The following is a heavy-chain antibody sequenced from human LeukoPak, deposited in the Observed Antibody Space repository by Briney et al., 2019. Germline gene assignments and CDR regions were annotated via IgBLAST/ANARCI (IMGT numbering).Heavy chain of an antibody. CDR2: ISSSSSYI. J-gene: IGHJ4*02. D-gene: IGHD6-13*01. Sequence: GGSLRLSCAASGFTFRSYSMNWVRQAPGKGLEWVSSISSSSSYIYYADSVKGRFTISRDNAKNSLYLQMNSLRAEDTAVYYCARAKDSSSWYEPFDYWGQGTLVTVSS. CDR1: GFTFRSYS. V-gene: IGHV3-21*01. CDR3: ARAKDSSSWYEPFDY.